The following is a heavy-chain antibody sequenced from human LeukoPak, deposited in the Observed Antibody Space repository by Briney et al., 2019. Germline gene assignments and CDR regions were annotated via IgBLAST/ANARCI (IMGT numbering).Heavy chain of an antibody. V-gene: IGHV3-7*01. Sequence: GGSLRLSCAASGFTFSTYWMSWVRQAPGKGLEWVANIKQDGSEKYYLDSVKGRYTISRDNAKNSLYLQMNSLRAEDTAVYFCTREAAAGIDYWGQGTLVTVSS. J-gene: IGHJ4*02. D-gene: IGHD6-13*01. CDR2: IKQDGSEK. CDR1: GFTFSTYW. CDR3: TREAAAGIDY.